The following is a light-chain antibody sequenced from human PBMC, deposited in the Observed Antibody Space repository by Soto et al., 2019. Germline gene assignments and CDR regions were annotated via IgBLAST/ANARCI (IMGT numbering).Light chain of an antibody. Sequence: DIQMTQSPSTLSASVGDRVTITCRASQSISSWLAWYQQTPGKAPKSLIYKASSLESGVPSRFSGGGSGTEFTLTISSLQPDDFATYYCQQYNSYPITFGQGTRLEIK. J-gene: IGKJ5*01. CDR1: QSISSW. CDR2: KAS. V-gene: IGKV1-5*03. CDR3: QQYNSYPIT.